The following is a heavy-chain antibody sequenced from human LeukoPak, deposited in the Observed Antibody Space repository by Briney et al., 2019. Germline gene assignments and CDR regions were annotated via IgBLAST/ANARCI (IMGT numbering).Heavy chain of an antibody. CDR3: ARGRKQNDFWSGYYLLNWFDP. CDR1: GGSFSGYY. V-gene: IGHV4-34*01. J-gene: IGHJ5*02. CDR2: IFYSGST. D-gene: IGHD3-3*01. Sequence: SETLSLTCAVYGGSFSGYYWSWIRQPPGKGLEWIGNIFYSGSTNYNPSLKSRVTISVDTSKNQFSLKLSSVTAADTAVYYCARGRKQNDFWSGYYLLNWFDPWGQGTLVTVSS.